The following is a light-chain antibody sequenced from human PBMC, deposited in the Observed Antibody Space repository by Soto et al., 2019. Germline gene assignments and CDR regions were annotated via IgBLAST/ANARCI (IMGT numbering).Light chain of an antibody. V-gene: IGKV3-20*01. J-gene: IGKJ5*01. Sequence: EIVLTQSPGTLSLSPGERAPLSCRASQSISSSYLAWYQQKPGQAPRLLIYGASSRATGIPDRFSGSGSGTDFTLTISRLEPEDFAVYFCQQYSDLPMTFGQGTRLEIK. CDR1: QSISSSY. CDR2: GAS. CDR3: QQYSDLPMT.